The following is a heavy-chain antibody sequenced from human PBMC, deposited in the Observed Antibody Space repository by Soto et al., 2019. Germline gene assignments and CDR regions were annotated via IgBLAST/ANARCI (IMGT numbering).Heavy chain of an antibody. CDR3: ATVSPELGIYYYCCIDV. CDR1: GFTFTSSA. Sequence: ASVKVSCKASGFTFTSSAMQWVRQARGQRLEWIGWIVAGSGNTNYAQKFQERVTITRDMSTSTAYMELSSLRSEDTAVYYRATVSPELGIYYYCCIDVWGQGTTVTVSS. D-gene: IGHD1-20*01. CDR2: IVAGSGNT. J-gene: IGHJ6*02. V-gene: IGHV1-58*02.